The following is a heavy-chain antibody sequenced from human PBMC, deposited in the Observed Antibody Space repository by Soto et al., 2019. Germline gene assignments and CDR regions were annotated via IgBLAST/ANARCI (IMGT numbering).Heavy chain of an antibody. J-gene: IGHJ6*02. D-gene: IGHD3-10*01. V-gene: IGHV4-30-2*01. CDR2: TYHSGNP. Sequence: SETLSLTCDVSGDTISTGGYTWAWIRQPPGKALEWIGHTYHSGNPYYNPSLKSRVTISVDTSKNQFSLKLSSVTAADTAVYYCAREPRRNSTMVRGVPYYYGMDVWGQGTTVTVSS. CDR3: AREPRRNSTMVRGVPYYYGMDV. CDR1: GDTISTGGYT.